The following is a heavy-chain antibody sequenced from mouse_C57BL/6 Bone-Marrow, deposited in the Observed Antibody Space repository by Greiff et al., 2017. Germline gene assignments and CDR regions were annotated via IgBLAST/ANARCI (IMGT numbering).Heavy chain of an antibody. D-gene: IGHD2-1*01. V-gene: IGHV14-4*01. CDR1: GFNIKDDY. CDR3: TTYYGKSAWFAY. CDR2: IDPENGDT. Sequence: VQLQQSGAELVRPGASVKLSCTASGFNIKDDYMHWVKQRPEQGLEWIGWIDPENGDTEYASKFQGKATITADTSSNTAYLQLSSLTSEDTAVYYCTTYYGKSAWFAYWGQGTLVTVSA. J-gene: IGHJ3*01.